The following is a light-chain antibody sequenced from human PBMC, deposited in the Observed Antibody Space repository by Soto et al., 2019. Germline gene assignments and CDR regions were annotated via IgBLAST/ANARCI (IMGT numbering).Light chain of an antibody. Sequence: EIVMTQSPATLSVSPGERATLSCRASQSVSSNLAWYQQKPGQAPRLLIYGACTRDTGIPARFSGSGSGTEFTLTISSLQSEDFAVYYCQHYNNWPPLFTFDPGTKVDIK. V-gene: IGKV3-15*01. CDR3: QHYNNWPPLFT. J-gene: IGKJ3*01. CDR2: GAC. CDR1: QSVSSN.